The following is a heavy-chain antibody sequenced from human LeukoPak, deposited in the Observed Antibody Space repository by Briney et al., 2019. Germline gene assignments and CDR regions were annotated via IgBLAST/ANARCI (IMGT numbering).Heavy chain of an antibody. J-gene: IGHJ3*02. CDR2: ITTVMGST. Sequence: GGSLKVSCKASGYTFTGYYMHWVRQAPGQGLEWMGIITTVMGSTSYAQKFQGGVTMTRDTSTSTVYMELSSPRSEDTAVYYCAREGIGYYDSSGYGAETFDIWGQGTMVSVSS. V-gene: IGHV1-46*01. CDR3: AREGIGYYDSSGYGAETFDI. D-gene: IGHD3-22*01. CDR1: GYTFTGYY.